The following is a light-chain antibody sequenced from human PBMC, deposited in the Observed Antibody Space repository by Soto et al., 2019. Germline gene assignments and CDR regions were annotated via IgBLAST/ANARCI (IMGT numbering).Light chain of an antibody. V-gene: IGKV3-15*01. CDR2: GAS. CDR3: QHYNNWPLT. J-gene: IGKJ4*01. CDR1: RRLSASD. Sequence: EIVLTQSPGTLSLSPGERATLSCRASRRLSASDIAWYQQKPGQAPRLLIYGASTRATGIPARFSGSGSGTEFTLTINSPQSEDFAVYYCQHYNNWPLTFGGGTKVDIK.